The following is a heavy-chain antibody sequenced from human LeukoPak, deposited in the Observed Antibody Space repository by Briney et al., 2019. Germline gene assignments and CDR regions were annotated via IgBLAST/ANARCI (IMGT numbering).Heavy chain of an antibody. Sequence: PGGSLRLSCAASGFTFDDYAMHWVRQAPGKGLEWVSGISWNSGSIGYADSVKGRFTISRDNAKNSLYLQMNSLRAEDTALYYCAKGRVVIPGQFDYWGQGTLVAVSS. CDR2: ISWNSGSI. CDR3: AKGRVVIPGQFDY. CDR1: GFTFDDYA. V-gene: IGHV3-9*01. D-gene: IGHD3-16*02. J-gene: IGHJ4*02.